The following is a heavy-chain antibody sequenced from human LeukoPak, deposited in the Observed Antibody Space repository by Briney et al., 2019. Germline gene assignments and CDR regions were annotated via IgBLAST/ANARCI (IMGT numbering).Heavy chain of an antibody. CDR2: ISGSGGST. V-gene: IGHV3-23*01. D-gene: IGHD4-17*01. Sequence: GGSLRLSCAASGFTFSNYAMSWVRQAPGKGLEWVSAISGSGGSTYYADSVKGRFTISRDTSKNTLYLQMNSLRAEDTAVYFCATRNPYGDFVSPFDYWGQGTLVTVSS. J-gene: IGHJ4*02. CDR3: ATRNPYGDFVSPFDY. CDR1: GFTFSNYA.